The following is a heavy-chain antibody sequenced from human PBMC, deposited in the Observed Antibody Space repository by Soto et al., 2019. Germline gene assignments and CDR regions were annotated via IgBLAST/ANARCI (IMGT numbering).Heavy chain of an antibody. D-gene: IGHD6-6*01. Sequence: GGSLRLSCAGSGFTFSNVWMNWVRQAPGKGLEWVGLINTKAYGEATEYAASVQGRFSISRDDSKNIAYLQMNSLKIDDTALYYCARDRPDTAARFWGQGALVTVSS. CDR3: ARDRPDTAARF. CDR1: GFTFSNVW. V-gene: IGHV3-15*07. CDR2: INTKAYGEAT. J-gene: IGHJ4*02.